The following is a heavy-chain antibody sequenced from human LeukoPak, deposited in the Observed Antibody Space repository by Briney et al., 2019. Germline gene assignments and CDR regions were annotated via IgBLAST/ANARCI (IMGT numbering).Heavy chain of an antibody. CDR2: IYHSGST. J-gene: IGHJ4*02. Sequence: PSETLSLTCTVSGGSISSGGYYWSWIRQPPGKGLEWIGYIYHSGSTYYNPSLKSRVTMSVDRSKNQFSLKLSSVTAADTAVYYCARYEIAAAGTYWGQGTLVTVSS. V-gene: IGHV4-30-2*01. D-gene: IGHD6-13*01. CDR3: ARYEIAAAGTY. CDR1: GGSISSGGYY.